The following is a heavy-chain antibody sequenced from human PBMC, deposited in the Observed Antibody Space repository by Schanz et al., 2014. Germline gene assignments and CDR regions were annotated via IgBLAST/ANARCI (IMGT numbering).Heavy chain of an antibody. CDR3: AGDGYRNGRPFDH. J-gene: IGHJ4*02. D-gene: IGHD5-18*01. V-gene: IGHV4-31*03. CDR1: GGSISSGGYY. Sequence: QVQLQESGPGLVKPSQTLSLTCTVSGGSISSGGYYWSWIRQHPGKGLEWIGYISYSGTTYYNPSLKSRVTISVSTSKTQFSLKLSSVTAADTALYYCAGDGYRNGRPFDHWGQGTRVTVSA. CDR2: ISYSGTT.